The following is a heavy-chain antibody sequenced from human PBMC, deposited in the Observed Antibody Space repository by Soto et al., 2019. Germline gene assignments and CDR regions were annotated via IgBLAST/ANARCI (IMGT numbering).Heavy chain of an antibody. Sequence: QVQLGQSGAEVKKPGASVKVSCKAFGVTFTNYFFHWVRQAPRQGRERMGLINPYDGSTNYVQSLQGRVTMTSDTSTSTVYMELRSLSSEDTAVYYCARGDGRGSSGFYYYYGMDVWGQGTTVTVSS. V-gene: IGHV1-46*01. J-gene: IGHJ6*02. CDR1: GVTFTNYF. CDR3: ARGDGRGSSGFYYYYGMDV. CDR2: INPYDGST. D-gene: IGHD6-25*01.